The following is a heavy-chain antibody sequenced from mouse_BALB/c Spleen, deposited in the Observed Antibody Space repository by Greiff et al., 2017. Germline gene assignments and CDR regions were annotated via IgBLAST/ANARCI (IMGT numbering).Heavy chain of an antibody. Sequence: EVQGVESGGGLVKPGGSLKLSCAASGFTFSSYAMSWVRQTPEKRLEWVASISSGGSTYYPDSVKGRFTISRDNARNILYLQMSSLRSEDTAMYYCATNYYGSSSWFAYWGQGTLVTVSA. D-gene: IGHD1-1*01. CDR1: GFTFSSYA. J-gene: IGHJ3*01. V-gene: IGHV5-6-5*01. CDR2: ISSGGST. CDR3: ATNYYGSSSWFAY.